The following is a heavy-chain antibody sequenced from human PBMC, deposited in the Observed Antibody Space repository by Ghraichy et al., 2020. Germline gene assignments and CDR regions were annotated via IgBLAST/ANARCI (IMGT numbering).Heavy chain of an antibody. V-gene: IGHV3-48*03. J-gene: IGHJ4*02. CDR1: GFTFSDNE. Sequence: GGSLRLSCAASGFTFSDNEMNWVRQAPGKGLEWVAYIAASRDTIYYADSVRGRFTISRVKSSVFLQMDSLRAEDTATYYCARGTFDYSREDHGGAFDYWGQGTQVTVSS. D-gene: IGHD6-13*01. CDR2: IAASRDTI. CDR3: ARGTFDYSREDHGGAFDY.